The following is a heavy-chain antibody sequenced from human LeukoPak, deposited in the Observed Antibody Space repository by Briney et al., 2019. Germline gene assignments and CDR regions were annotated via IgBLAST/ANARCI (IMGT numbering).Heavy chain of an antibody. CDR1: GGTFSSYA. CDR3: ARGKSDGDYVFFDY. V-gene: IGHV1-69*13. J-gene: IGHJ4*02. D-gene: IGHD4-17*01. Sequence: ASVKVSCKASGGTFSSYAISWVRRAPGQGLEWMGGIIPIFGTANYAQKFQGRVTITADESTSTAYMELSSLRSEDTAVYYCARGKSDGDYVFFDYWGQGTLVTVSS. CDR2: IIPIFGTA.